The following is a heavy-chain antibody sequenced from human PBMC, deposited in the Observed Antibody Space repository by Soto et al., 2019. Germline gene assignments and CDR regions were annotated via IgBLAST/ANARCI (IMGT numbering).Heavy chain of an antibody. CDR3: ARRFLEWGDAFDV. J-gene: IGHJ3*01. CDR1: GSSVTDSDW. Sequence: QVNLQESGPGLVRPSDTLSLTCVVSGSSVTDSDWWVWIRQPPGKGLEWVGSIFHTGATYSNPSLKNRVSFSVDKSKNQCSLRLTSATALDTAVYFCARRFLEWGDAFDVWGQGALVTVSS. D-gene: IGHD3-3*01. V-gene: IGHV4-28*01. CDR2: IFHTGAT.